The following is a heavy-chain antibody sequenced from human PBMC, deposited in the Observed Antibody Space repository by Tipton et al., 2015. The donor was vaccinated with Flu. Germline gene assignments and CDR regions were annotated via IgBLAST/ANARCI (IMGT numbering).Heavy chain of an antibody. CDR2: VYSSGTT. CDR3: ARAFGSGTYSMHYFAD. CDR1: GGSLSSFY. J-gene: IGHJ4*02. D-gene: IGHD3-10*01. V-gene: IGHV4-4*07. Sequence: TLSLTCTVSGGSLSSFYWTWIQQSAGKGLEWIGRVYSSGTTNFNPSLKSRLTMSLDASKNQFSLTLNSVTAADTAVYYCARAFGSGTYSMHYFADWGQGALVTVSS.